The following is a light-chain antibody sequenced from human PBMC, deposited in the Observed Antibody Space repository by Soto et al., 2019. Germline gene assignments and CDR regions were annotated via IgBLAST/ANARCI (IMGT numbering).Light chain of an antibody. CDR3: QHRSNWPPYT. CDR2: DAS. CDR1: QSVSSY. J-gene: IGKJ2*01. Sequence: EVVLTQSPATLSLSPGERATLSCRASQSVSSYLAWYQQKPGQAPRLLIYDASNRATGIPARFSGSGSGTDFTLTISSLEPEDFALYYCQHRSNWPPYTFGQGTKLEIK. V-gene: IGKV3-11*01.